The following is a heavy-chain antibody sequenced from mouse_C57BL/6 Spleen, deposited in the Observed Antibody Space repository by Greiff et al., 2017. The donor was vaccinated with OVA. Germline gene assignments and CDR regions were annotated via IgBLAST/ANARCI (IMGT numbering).Heavy chain of an antibody. J-gene: IGHJ2*01. V-gene: IGHV1-52*01. Sequence: QVQLQQPGAELVRPGSSVKLSCKASGYTFTSYWMHWVKQRPIQGLEWIGNIDPSDSETHYNQKFKDKATLTVDKSSSTAYMQLSSLTSEDSAVYDCARDSSGYGGYFDYWGQGTTLTVSS. CDR1: GYTFTSYW. D-gene: IGHD3-2*02. CDR3: ARDSSGYGGYFDY. CDR2: IDPSDSET.